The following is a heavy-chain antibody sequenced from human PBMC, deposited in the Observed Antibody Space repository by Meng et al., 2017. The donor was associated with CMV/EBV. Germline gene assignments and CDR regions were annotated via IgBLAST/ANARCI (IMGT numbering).Heavy chain of an antibody. CDR1: GGSFSGYY. CDR3: AREIPQAWGY. V-gene: IGHV3-66*01. D-gene: IGHD2-21*01. J-gene: IGHJ4*02. CDR2: IYGSGNT. Sequence: VQLQQWGAGLLKPSANLSLTCAVYGGSFSGYYWSWIRQPPGKGLEWISIIYGSGNTYYGDSVKGRFTISRDNSKNTLYLQMNSLRAEDTAVYYCAREIPQAWGYWGQGTLVTVSS.